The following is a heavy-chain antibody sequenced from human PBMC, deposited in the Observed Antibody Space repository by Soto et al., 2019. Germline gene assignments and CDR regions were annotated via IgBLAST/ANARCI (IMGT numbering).Heavy chain of an antibody. J-gene: IGHJ4*02. CDR2: ISSSSSYI. CDR3: ARNLYDFWSGYHPLDY. CDR1: GFTFSSYS. D-gene: IGHD3-3*01. Sequence: EVQLVESGGGLVKPGGSLRLSCAASGFTFSSYSMNWVRQAPGKGLEWVSSISSSSSYIYYADSVKGRFTISRDNAKNSLYLQMNSLRAEDSAVYYCARNLYDFWSGYHPLDYWGQGTLVTVSS. V-gene: IGHV3-21*01.